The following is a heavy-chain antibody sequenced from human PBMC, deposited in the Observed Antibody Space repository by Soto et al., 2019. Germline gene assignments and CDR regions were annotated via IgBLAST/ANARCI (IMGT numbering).Heavy chain of an antibody. CDR2: INTDNGDA. V-gene: IGHV1-3*04. J-gene: IGHJ4*02. CDR1: GYTFTSYS. CDR3: AINQGHVFY. Sequence: ASVKVSCKASGYTFTSYSIHWVRQAPGQGLEWIGWINTDNGDAKYSQKFQGRVTVTRDTSATTAYMEVSSLRSEDTAVYYCAINQGHVFYWGLGTLVTVS.